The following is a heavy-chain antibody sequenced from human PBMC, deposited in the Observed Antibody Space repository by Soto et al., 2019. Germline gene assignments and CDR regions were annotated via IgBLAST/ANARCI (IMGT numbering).Heavy chain of an antibody. CDR3: ARDRGGIAAPPASYYYYGMDV. Sequence: LRLSCAASGFTFSSYSMNWVRQAPGKGLEWVSSISSSSSYIYYADSVKGRFTISRDNAKNSLYLQMNSLRAEDTAVYYCARDRGGIAAPPASYYYYGMDVWGQGTTVTVSS. V-gene: IGHV3-21*01. CDR2: ISSSSSYI. J-gene: IGHJ6*02. CDR1: GFTFSSYS. D-gene: IGHD6-13*01.